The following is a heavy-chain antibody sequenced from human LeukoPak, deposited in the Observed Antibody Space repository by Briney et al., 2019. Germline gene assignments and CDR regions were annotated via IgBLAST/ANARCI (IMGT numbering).Heavy chain of an antibody. Sequence: APVKVSCKASGYTFTSYDINWVRQATGQGLEWMGWMNPNSGNTGYAQKFQGRVTMTRNTSISTAYMELSSLRSEDTAVYYCARGVGYCSGGSCYYNWFAPWGQGTLVTVSS. CDR1: GYTFTSYD. V-gene: IGHV1-8*01. CDR3: ARGVGYCSGGSCYYNWFAP. D-gene: IGHD2-15*01. CDR2: MNPNSGNT. J-gene: IGHJ5*02.